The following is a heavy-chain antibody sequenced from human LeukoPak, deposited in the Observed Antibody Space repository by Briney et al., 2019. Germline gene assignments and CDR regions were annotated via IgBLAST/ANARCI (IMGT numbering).Heavy chain of an antibody. CDR3: ARGAAPPLNWFDP. D-gene: IGHD1-26*01. Sequence: GASLKISCKGSGYSFTSYWIAWVRQMPGKGLEWMGIIYPGDSDTRYSPSFQGQVTISADKSISTAYLQWSSLKALDTAMYYCARGAAPPLNWFDPWGQGTLVTVSS. CDR2: IYPGDSDT. CDR1: GYSFTSYW. V-gene: IGHV5-51*01. J-gene: IGHJ5*02.